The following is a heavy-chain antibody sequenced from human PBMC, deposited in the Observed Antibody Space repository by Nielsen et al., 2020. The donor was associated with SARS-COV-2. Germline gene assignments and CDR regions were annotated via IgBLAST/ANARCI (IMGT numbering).Heavy chain of an antibody. J-gene: IGHJ6*02. D-gene: IGHD2-15*01. V-gene: IGHV1-8*01. CDR2: MNPNSGNT. CDR1: GYTFTSYD. Sequence: ASVKVSCKASGYTFTSYDINWVRQATGQGLEWMGWMNPNSGNTGYAQKFQGRVTMTRNTSISTAYMELSSLRSEDTAVYYCARGDIVVVVATYYYGMDVWGQGTTVTVSS. CDR3: ARGDIVVVVATYYYGMDV.